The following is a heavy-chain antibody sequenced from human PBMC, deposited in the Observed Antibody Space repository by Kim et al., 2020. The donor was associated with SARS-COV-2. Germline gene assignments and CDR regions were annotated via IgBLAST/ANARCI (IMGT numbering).Heavy chain of an antibody. CDR3: ARTGGEGYSPFDY. D-gene: IGHD4-4*01. CDR2: IDPSDSYT. Sequence: GESLKISCKGSGYSFTSYWISWVRQMPGKGLEWMGMIDPSDSYTNYSPSFQGHVTMSADKSTSTAFLQWSSLKASDTAVFYCARTGGEGYSPFDYWGQGTLVTVSS. V-gene: IGHV5-10-1*01. J-gene: IGHJ4*02. CDR1: GYSFTSYW.